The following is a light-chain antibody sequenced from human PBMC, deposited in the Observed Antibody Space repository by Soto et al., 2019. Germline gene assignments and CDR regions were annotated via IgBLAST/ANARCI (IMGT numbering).Light chain of an antibody. V-gene: IGLV2-8*01. J-gene: IGLJ1*01. CDR1: SSDVGGYNY. CDR3: SSRTV. CDR2: EVS. Sequence: QSVLTQPPSAYGSPGQSVTISCNGTSSDVGGYNYVSWYQQHPGKAPKLMIYEVSKRPSGVPDRFSGSKSGNTASLTVSGLQAEDEADYYCSSRTVFGTGTKVTVL.